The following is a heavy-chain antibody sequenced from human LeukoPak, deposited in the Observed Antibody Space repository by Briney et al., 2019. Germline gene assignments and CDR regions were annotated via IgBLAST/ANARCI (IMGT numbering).Heavy chain of an antibody. Sequence: GGSLRLSCVAPGFTVSNSYMTWVRQTPGKGLEWVAFISGGGMTLYSDSVKGRFTISRDHSKDTLHLQMNSLRVTDTAVYYCSRGFGGDLLGYYFDSWGQGTQVTVSS. V-gene: IGHV3-53*01. CDR1: GFTVSNSY. D-gene: IGHD3-10*01. J-gene: IGHJ4*01. CDR2: ISGGGMT. CDR3: SRGFGGDLLGYYFDS.